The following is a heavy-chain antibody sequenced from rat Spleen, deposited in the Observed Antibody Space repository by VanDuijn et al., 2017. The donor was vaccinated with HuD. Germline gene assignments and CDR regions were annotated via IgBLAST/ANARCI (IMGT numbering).Heavy chain of an antibody. CDR1: GFTFSDYN. D-gene: IGHD4-3*01. J-gene: IGHJ2*01. Sequence: EVQLVESGGGLVQPGRSLKFSCAASGFTFSDYNMAWIRQAPTKGLEWVASISPSGDNTYYPDSVKGRFAISRENAYSTLYLQMNSLRSEDTATYYCAVAGYGYWGQGVMVTVSS. CDR3: AVAGYGY. CDR2: ISPSGDNT. V-gene: IGHV5S23*01.